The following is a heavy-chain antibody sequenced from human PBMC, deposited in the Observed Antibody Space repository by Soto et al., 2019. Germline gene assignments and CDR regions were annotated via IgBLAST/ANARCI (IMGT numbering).Heavy chain of an antibody. CDR1: GGTFSNYA. V-gene: IGHV1-69*12. Sequence: QVQLVQSGAEVKKPGSSVKVSCKASGGTFSNYAISWVRQAPGQGLEWMGGIIPIFGTANYAQKFQGRVTITADESTSTAYMELSSLRSVDTAVYYCARVPCTNGVCYTGVASSYYHYGMDVWGQGTTVTVSS. J-gene: IGHJ6*02. CDR3: ARVPCTNGVCYTGVASSYYHYGMDV. CDR2: IIPIFGTA. D-gene: IGHD2-8*01.